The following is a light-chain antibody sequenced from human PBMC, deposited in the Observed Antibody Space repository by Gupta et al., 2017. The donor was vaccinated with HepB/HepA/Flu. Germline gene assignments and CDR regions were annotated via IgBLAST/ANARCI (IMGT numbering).Light chain of an antibody. Sequence: QSALTQPRSVPGSPGQPVTTSCTGPSSAVGVYKYVSCYQQHPAKGPKVMIYDVSKRPSGVPDRFSGSKSGNTASLTISGLQDEDEADYYCCSYAGTDKVVFGGGTKLTVV. CDR2: DVS. J-gene: IGLJ2*01. CDR3: CSYAGTDKVV. CDR1: SSAVGVYKY. V-gene: IGLV2-11*01.